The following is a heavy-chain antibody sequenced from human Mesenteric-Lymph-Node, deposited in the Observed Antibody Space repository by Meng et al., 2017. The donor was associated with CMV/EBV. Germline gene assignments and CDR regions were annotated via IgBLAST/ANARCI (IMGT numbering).Heavy chain of an antibody. J-gene: IGHJ4*02. CDR1: GFTFSSYW. CDR2: IKQDGSEK. Sequence: GESLKISCAASGFTFSSYWMSWVRQAPGKGLEWVANIKQDGSEKYYVDSVMGRFTISRDNSKNSLFLQMNSLRVEDTAVYYCARGPDIGAFWGQGTLVTSPQ. CDR3: ARGPDIGAF. V-gene: IGHV3-7*01. D-gene: IGHD5-12*01.